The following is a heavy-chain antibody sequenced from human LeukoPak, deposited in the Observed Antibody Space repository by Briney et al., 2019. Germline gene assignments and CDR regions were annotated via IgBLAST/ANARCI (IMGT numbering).Heavy chain of an antibody. Sequence: SETLSLTCTVSGGSISNSSSYWGWIRQPPGKGLEWIGSIYYSGSTYYNPSLKSRVTISVDTSKNQFSLKLSSVTAADTAVYYCARDYYDSSGYYYSFDYWGQGTLVTVSS. J-gene: IGHJ4*02. V-gene: IGHV4-39*02. CDR3: ARDYYDSSGYYYSFDY. CDR1: GGSISNSSSY. D-gene: IGHD3-22*01. CDR2: IYYSGST.